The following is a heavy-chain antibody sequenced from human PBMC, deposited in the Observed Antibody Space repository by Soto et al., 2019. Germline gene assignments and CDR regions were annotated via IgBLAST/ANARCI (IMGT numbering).Heavy chain of an antibody. CDR2: ISGSGGST. J-gene: IGHJ5*02. D-gene: IGHD4-4*01. V-gene: IGHV3-23*01. CDR1: GFTFSSYA. CDR3: AKVSRVRSSKGPHWFDP. Sequence: EVQLLESGGGLVQPGGSLRLSCAASGFTFSSYAMSWVRQAPGKGLEWVSAISGSGGSTYYADSVKGRFTISRDNSKNTLYLQMNSLRAEDTAVYYCAKVSRVRSSKGPHWFDPWGQGTLVNVSS.